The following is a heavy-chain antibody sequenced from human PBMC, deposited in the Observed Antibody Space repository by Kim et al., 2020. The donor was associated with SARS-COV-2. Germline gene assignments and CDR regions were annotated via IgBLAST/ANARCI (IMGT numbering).Heavy chain of an antibody. Sequence: SETLSLTCTVSGGPISSYYWSWIRQPPGKGLEWIGYIYYSGSTNYNPSLKSRVTISVDTSKNQFSLKLSSVTAADTAVYYCARDRRGVYGSESYSPHYGMDVWGQGTTVTVSS. V-gene: IGHV4-59*13. D-gene: IGHD3-10*01. CDR2: IYYSGST. CDR3: ARDRRGVYGSESYSPHYGMDV. J-gene: IGHJ6*02. CDR1: GGPISSYY.